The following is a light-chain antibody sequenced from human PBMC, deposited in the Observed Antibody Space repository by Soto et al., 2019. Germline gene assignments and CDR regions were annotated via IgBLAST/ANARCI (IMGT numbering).Light chain of an antibody. Sequence: DIPMTQSPSSLSASVGDRVTITCRASQTISSSLNWYQHKPGKAPTVLIYVASSLESGVPSRFSGSGSGTDFTLTISSLQPEDFATDFCQQPHSLPYSFGQGTKLEMK. CDR2: VAS. J-gene: IGKJ2*01. V-gene: IGKV1-39*01. CDR3: QQPHSLPYS. CDR1: QTISSS.